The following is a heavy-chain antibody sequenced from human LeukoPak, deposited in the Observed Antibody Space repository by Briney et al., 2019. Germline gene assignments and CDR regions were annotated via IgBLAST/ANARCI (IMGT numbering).Heavy chain of an antibody. J-gene: IGHJ6*03. D-gene: IGHD1-26*01. CDR1: GGSISSGSYY. CDR2: IYTSGGT. Sequence: PSETLSLTCTVSGGSISSGSYYWSWIRQPAGKGLEWIGRIYTSGGTNYNPSLKSRVTISVDTSKNQFSLKLSSVTAADTAVYYCASGVGYYYYYMDVWGKGTTVTVSS. CDR3: ASGVGYYYYYMDV. V-gene: IGHV4-61*02.